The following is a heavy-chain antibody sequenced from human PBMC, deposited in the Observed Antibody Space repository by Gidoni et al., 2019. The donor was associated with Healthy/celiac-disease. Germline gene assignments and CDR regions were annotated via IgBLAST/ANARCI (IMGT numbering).Heavy chain of an antibody. Sequence: QVQLQESGPGLVKPSETLSLTCTVSGGSVSSGSYYWSWIRQPPGKGLEWIGYIYYSGSTNYNPSLKSRVTISVDTSKNQFSLKLSSVTAADTAVYYCARGNRDWFDPWGQGTLVTVSS. D-gene: IGHD1-1*01. CDR1: GGSVSSGSYY. CDR2: IYYSGST. CDR3: ARGNRDWFDP. V-gene: IGHV4-61*01. J-gene: IGHJ5*02.